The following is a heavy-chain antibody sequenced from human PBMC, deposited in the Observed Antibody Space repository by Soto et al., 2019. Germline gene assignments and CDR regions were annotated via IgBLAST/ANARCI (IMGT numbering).Heavy chain of an antibody. CDR3: ARSISLEGAFDI. Sequence: ASVTVSCKASGYTFTSYYMHWVRQAPGQGLEWMGIINPSGGSTSYAQKFQGRVTMTRDTSTSTVYMELSSLRSEDTAVYYCARSISLEGAFDIWGQGTMVTVSS. D-gene: IGHD1-1*01. V-gene: IGHV1-46*01. CDR1: GYTFTSYY. CDR2: INPSGGST. J-gene: IGHJ3*02.